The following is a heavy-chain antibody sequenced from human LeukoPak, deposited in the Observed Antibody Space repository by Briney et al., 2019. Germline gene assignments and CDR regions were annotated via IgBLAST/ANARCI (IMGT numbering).Heavy chain of an antibody. V-gene: IGHV1-2*02. Sequence: ASVKVSCKASGYTFTGYYMHWVRQAPGQGLEWMGWINPKSGGTNYAQKFQGRVTMTRDTSISTAYMELSRLRSDDTAVYYCARGSTRDSSGWYGPGKWFDPWGQGTLVTVSS. J-gene: IGHJ5*02. CDR1: GYTFTGYY. CDR2: INPKSGGT. CDR3: ARGSTRDSSGWYGPGKWFDP. D-gene: IGHD6-19*01.